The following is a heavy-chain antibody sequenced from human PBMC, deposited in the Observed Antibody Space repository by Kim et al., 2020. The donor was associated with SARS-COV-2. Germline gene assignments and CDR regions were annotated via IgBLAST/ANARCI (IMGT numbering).Heavy chain of an antibody. CDR1: GGSFSGYY. D-gene: IGHD3-10*01. CDR3: ARGGGGCCYGSGRRLIYY. V-gene: IGHV4-34*01. J-gene: IGHJ6*01. Sequence: SETLSLTCAVYGGSFSGYYWSWIRPPPGKGLEWIGEISHSGSTNYNPSLKSRVTISVDTSKNPFSLKLSSVTAADTAADVCARGGGGCCYGSGRRLIYY. CDR2: ISHSGST.